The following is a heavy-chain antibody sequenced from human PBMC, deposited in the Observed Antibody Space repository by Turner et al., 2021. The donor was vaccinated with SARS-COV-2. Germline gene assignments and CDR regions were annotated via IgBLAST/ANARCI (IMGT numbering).Heavy chain of an antibody. CDR2: ISGSGGST. D-gene: IGHD3-22*01. J-gene: IGHJ4*02. CDR3: AKADRVMIVVVITLFDY. CDR1: GFTFSSYA. Sequence: EVQLLESGGGLVQPGGSLSLSCAASGFTFSSYAMSWVRQAPGKGVEWVSDISGSGGSTYYADSVKGRFTISRDNSKNTLYLQMNSLRAEDTAVYYCAKADRVMIVVVITLFDYWGQGTLVTVSS. V-gene: IGHV3-23*01.